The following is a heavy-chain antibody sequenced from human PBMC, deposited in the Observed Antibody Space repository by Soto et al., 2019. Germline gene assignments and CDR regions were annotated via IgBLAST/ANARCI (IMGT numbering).Heavy chain of an antibody. Sequence: SETLSLTCTVSGGSISSYYWSWIRQPPGKGLEWIGYIYYSVSTSYNPSLKSRVTISVDTPKNQVSLKLSSVTAADTAVYYCARTYDDSGPNSGGYGFDIWGQGTMVT. CDR3: ARTYDDSGPNSGGYGFDI. V-gene: IGHV4-59*01. J-gene: IGHJ3*02. CDR2: IYYSVST. D-gene: IGHD3-22*01. CDR1: GGSISSYY.